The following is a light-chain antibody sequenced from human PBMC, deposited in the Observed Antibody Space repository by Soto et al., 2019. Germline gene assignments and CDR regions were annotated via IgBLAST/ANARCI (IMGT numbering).Light chain of an antibody. V-gene: IGKV3-20*01. J-gene: IGKJ4*01. CDR2: GAS. CDR1: QSLRPTY. CDR3: QQYNNWPLT. Sequence: EVVLTQSPDTLSLSPGETATLSCRASQSLRPTYVAWYQQKPGQAPRLLIYGASFRATGIPDRFSGRGSGTDFTLSISRLEPEDFAVYYCQQYNNWPLTFGGGTKVDIK.